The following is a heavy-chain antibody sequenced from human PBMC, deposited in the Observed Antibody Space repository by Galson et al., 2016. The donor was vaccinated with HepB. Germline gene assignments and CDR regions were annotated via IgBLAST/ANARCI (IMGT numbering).Heavy chain of an antibody. CDR3: ARMGACGDASCNLDD. Sequence: GGSVSSNSYYWNWIRQPPGKGLEWIGYIHYKGNTNYNPSLKSRVTISLDTSKNQFSLKLRSLTAADTAGYFCARMGACGDASCNLDDWGQGTLVTVSS. D-gene: IGHD2-2*01. J-gene: IGHJ4*02. CDR1: GGSVSSNSYY. CDR2: IHYKGNT. V-gene: IGHV4-61*01.